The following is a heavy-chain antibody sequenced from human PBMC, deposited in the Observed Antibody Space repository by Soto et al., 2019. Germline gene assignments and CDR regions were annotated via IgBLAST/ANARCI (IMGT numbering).Heavy chain of an antibody. CDR1: GYTFTKNF. V-gene: IGHV1-46*01. Sequence: QVQLVQSGAEVKKPGASVKVSCTASGYTFTKNFLHWVRQAPGQGLEWMERLNPHSGSADYVQKFQDRVTMTRDTSTSTAFMELRNLRSEDTAVYYCATYHYDGSGYYYPLDYWGQGTLVTVSS. CDR2: LNPHSGSA. J-gene: IGHJ4*02. D-gene: IGHD3-22*01. CDR3: ATYHYDGSGYYYPLDY.